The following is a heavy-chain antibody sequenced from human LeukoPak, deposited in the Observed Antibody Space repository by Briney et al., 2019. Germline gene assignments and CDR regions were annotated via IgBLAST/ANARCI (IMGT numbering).Heavy chain of an antibody. CDR3: ARGATYYDILTGYYYRYSYFDY. J-gene: IGHJ4*02. V-gene: IGHV4-34*01. D-gene: IGHD3-9*01. CDR2: INHSGST. Sequence: SETLSLTCAVYGGSFSGYYWSWIRQPPGKGLEWIGEINHSGSTNYNPSLKSRVTISVDTSKNQFSLKLSSVTAADTAVYYCARGATYYDILTGYYYRYSYFDYCGQGTLVTVSS. CDR1: GGSFSGYY.